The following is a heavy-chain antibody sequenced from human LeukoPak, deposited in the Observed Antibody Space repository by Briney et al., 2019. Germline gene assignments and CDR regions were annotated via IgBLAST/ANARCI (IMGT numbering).Heavy chain of an antibody. V-gene: IGHV3-7*04. CDR1: GFTFSSYW. CDR3: ARGVSWTFDN. Sequence: GGSLRLSCAASGFTFSSYWMSWVRQAPGKGLEWVANIKQDGSEKYYVDSVRGRFAVSRDNAKNSLSLQMNILRLEDTAVYYCARGVSWTFDNWGRGALVIVSS. J-gene: IGHJ4*02. CDR2: IKQDGSEK. D-gene: IGHD6-13*01.